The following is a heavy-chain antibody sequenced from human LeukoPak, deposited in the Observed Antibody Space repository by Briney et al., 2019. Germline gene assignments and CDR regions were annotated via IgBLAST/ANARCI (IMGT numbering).Heavy chain of an antibody. CDR1: GGSFSGYY. D-gene: IGHD3-16*01. J-gene: IGHJ4*02. CDR2: INHSGST. CDR3: ARGPRYGY. Sequence: SETLSLTCAVYGGSFSGYYWSWIRQPPGKGLEWIGEINHSGSTNYNPSLKSRVTISVDTSKNQFSLKLSSVTAANTAVYYCARGPRYGYWGQGTLVTVSS. V-gene: IGHV4-34*01.